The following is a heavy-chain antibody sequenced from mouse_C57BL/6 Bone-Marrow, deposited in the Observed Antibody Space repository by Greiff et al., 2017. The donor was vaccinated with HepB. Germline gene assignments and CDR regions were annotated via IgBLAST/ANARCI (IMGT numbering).Heavy chain of an antibody. Sequence: EVKLMESGPVLVKPGASVKMSCKASGYTFTDYYMNWVKQSHGKSLEWIGVINPYNGGTSYNQKFKGKATLTVDKSSSTAYMELNSLTSEDSAVYYCARLGMVPYYFDYWGQGTTLTVSS. CDR2: INPYNGGT. CDR3: ARLGMVPYYFDY. J-gene: IGHJ2*01. V-gene: IGHV1-19*01. CDR1: GYTFTDYY. D-gene: IGHD2-3*01.